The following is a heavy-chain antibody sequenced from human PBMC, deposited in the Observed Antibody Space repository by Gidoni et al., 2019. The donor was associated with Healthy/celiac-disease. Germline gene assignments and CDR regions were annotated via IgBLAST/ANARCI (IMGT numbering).Heavy chain of an antibody. CDR3: ARGMEYDSSGWDY. Sequence: QVQLQQWGAGLLKPSETLSLTCAVHGGPFSGYYWSWIRQPPGKGLEWIGEINHSGSTNYNPSLKSRVTISVDTSKNQFSLKLSSVTAADTAVYYCARGMEYDSSGWDYWGQGTLVTVSS. D-gene: IGHD3-22*01. J-gene: IGHJ4*02. V-gene: IGHV4-34*01. CDR2: INHSGST. CDR1: GGPFSGYY.